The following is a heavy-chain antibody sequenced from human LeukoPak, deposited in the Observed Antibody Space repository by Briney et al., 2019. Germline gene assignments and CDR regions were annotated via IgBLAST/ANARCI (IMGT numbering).Heavy chain of an antibody. D-gene: IGHD5-18*01. CDR1: GGTFSSYA. Sequence: SVKVSCKTSGGTFSSYAISWVRQAPGQGLEWMGGIIPIFGTANYAQKFQGRVTITADESTSTAYMELSSLRSEDTAVYYCAIGSTDTAMVYSSDYYYGMDVWGQGTTVTVSS. CDR3: AIGSTDTAMVYSSDYYYGMDV. CDR2: IIPIFGTA. V-gene: IGHV1-69*13. J-gene: IGHJ6*02.